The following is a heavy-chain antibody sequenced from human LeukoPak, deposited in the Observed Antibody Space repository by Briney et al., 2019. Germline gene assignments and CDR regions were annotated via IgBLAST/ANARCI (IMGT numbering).Heavy chain of an antibody. CDR2: ISSSSSYI. Sequence: GGSLRLSCAASGFTFSSYSMNWVRQAPGKGLEWVSSISSSSSYIYYADSVKGRFTISRDNAKNSLYLQMNSLRAEDTAVYYCARAGYGDVAAFDIWGQGTMVTVSS. V-gene: IGHV3-21*01. CDR1: GFTFSSYS. D-gene: IGHD4-17*01. J-gene: IGHJ3*02. CDR3: ARAGYGDVAAFDI.